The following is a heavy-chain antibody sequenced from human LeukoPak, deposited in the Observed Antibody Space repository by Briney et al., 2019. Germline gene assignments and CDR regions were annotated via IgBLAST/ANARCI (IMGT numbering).Heavy chain of an antibody. J-gene: IGHJ4*02. CDR3: ARDRDDYVYN. CDR2: ISSSSSYI. D-gene: IGHD5-24*01. V-gene: IGHV3-21*01. Sequence: GGSLRLSCAASGFTFSSYSMNGVRQAPGRGLEWVSSISSSSSYIYYAHSVKGRFTISRHNAKNSLYLQMNSLRAEDTAVYYCARDRDDYVYNWGQGTLVTVSS. CDR1: GFTFSSYS.